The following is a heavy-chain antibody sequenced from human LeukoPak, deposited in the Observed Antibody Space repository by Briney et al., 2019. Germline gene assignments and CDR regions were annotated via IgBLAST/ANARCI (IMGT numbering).Heavy chain of an antibody. CDR1: GFTFSNYG. D-gene: IGHD3-22*01. J-gene: IGHJ4*02. CDR2: LVYDGFYK. Sequence: PGRSLRLSCAASGFTFSNYGMHWVRQAPGKGLEWVALLVYDGFYKYYADSVKGRFTISRDDSRNTLYLQLSSLRAEDTAVYYCAKDPTGSDSSGYYSDYWGQGTLVTVSS. V-gene: IGHV3-30*18. CDR3: AKDPTGSDSSGYYSDY.